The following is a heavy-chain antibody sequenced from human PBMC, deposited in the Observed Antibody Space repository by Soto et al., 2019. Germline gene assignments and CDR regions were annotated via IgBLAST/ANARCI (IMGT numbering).Heavy chain of an antibody. D-gene: IGHD3-3*01. Sequence: QITLKESGPTVVKPTETLTLTCTFSGFSLTTSGVGVGWVRQSPGKAPEWLALIYWDDDKRYSTSLNSRLINTKDTSKIQVVLTMPNVDPADTATYYCAHRVLRTVFGLVTTTAIYFDFWGPGTPVVVSS. CDR2: IYWDDDK. J-gene: IGHJ4*02. CDR1: GFSLTTSGVG. CDR3: AHRVLRTVFGLVTTTAIYFDF. V-gene: IGHV2-5*02.